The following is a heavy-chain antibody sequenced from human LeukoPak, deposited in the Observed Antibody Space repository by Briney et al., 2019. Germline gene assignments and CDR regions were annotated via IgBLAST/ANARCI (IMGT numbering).Heavy chain of an antibody. Sequence: SQTLSLTCTVSGGSISSGGYYWSWIRQHPGKGLEWIGYIYYSGSTYYNPSLKSRVTIPVDTSKNQFSLKLSSVTAADTAVYYCARVAVAGLDYWGQGTLVTVST. J-gene: IGHJ4*02. CDR3: ARVAVAGLDY. D-gene: IGHD6-19*01. CDR1: GGSISSGGYY. V-gene: IGHV4-31*03. CDR2: IYYSGST.